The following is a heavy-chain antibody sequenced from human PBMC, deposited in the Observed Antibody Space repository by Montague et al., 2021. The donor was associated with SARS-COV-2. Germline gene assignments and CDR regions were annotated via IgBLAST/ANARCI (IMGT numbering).Heavy chain of an antibody. J-gene: IGHJ4*02. CDR2: IYYSGST. D-gene: IGHD2-8*01. CDR3: VRKTSVYHPFDD. Sequence: SETLSLTCAVSGYSISSRNWWGWIRQPPGKGLVWIGYIYYSGSTYYNPSRKSRVTMSMDTPKNQFSLKLTSVTAVDTAAYYCVRKTSVYHPFDDWGQGTLVTVSS. CDR1: GYSISSRNW. V-gene: IGHV4-28*01.